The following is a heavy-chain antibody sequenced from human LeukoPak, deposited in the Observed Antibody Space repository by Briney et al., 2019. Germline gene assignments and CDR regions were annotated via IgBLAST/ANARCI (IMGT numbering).Heavy chain of an antibody. CDR1: GGSISGFY. V-gene: IGHV4-4*09. Sequence: PSETLSLTCTVSGGSISGFYWTWIRQPPGKGLECIGYIYTSGITNYNPSLKSRVTISVDTSKNQFSLKLSSVTAADTAVYYCARQGGYSSPFSVWGEGTTVTVSS. J-gene: IGHJ6*04. CDR3: ARQGGYSSPFSV. D-gene: IGHD6-19*01. CDR2: IYTSGIT.